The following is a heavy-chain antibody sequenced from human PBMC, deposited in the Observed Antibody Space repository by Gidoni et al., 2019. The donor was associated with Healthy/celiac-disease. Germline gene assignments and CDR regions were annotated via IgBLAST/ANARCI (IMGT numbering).Heavy chain of an antibody. V-gene: IGHV2-26*01. J-gene: IGHJ3*02. CDR3: ARIGHGGNFYHDAFDI. CDR1: GFSLSNARMG. D-gene: IGHD2-15*01. Sequence: QVTLKESGPVLVKPTETLTLTCTAPGFSLSNARMGVSWIRQPPGKALEWLAHIFSNDEKSYSTSLKSRLTISKDTSKSQVVLTMTNMDPVDTATYYCARIGHGGNFYHDAFDIWGQGTMVTVSS. CDR2: IFSNDEK.